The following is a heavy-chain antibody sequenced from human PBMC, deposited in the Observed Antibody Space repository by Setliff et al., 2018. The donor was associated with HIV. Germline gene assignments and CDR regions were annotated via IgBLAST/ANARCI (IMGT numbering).Heavy chain of an antibody. CDR1: GFTLSSYA. Sequence: GGSLRLSCAASGFTLSSYAMSWVRQAPERGLEWVSAIIGSGGNTHYADSVKGRFTISRDNSKNTLYLQMNSLRAEDTAVYYCAKEVLEIAVAASWGQGTLVTVS. D-gene: IGHD6-19*01. CDR2: IIGSGGNT. J-gene: IGHJ4*02. V-gene: IGHV3-23*01. CDR3: AKEVLEIAVAAS.